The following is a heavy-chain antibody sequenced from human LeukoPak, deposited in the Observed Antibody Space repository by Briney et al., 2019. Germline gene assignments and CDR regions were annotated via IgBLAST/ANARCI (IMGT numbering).Heavy chain of an antibody. CDR3: ARDATMVRGVMTFDY. CDR1: GFTFSDYY. V-gene: IGHV3-11*04. D-gene: IGHD3-10*01. J-gene: IGHJ4*02. Sequence: GGSLRLSCAASGFTFSDYYMSWIRQAPGKGLEWVSYISSSGSTIYYADSVKGRFTISRGNAKNSLYLQMNSLRAEDTAVYYCARDATMVRGVMTFDYWGQGTLVTVSS. CDR2: ISSSGSTI.